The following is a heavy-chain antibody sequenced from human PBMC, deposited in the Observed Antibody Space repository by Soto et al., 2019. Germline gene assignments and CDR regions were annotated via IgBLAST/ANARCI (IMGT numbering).Heavy chain of an antibody. J-gene: IGHJ6*02. CDR1: GYSFTSYA. Sequence: ASVKVSCTASGYSFTSYAIYWVRQAPGQRLEWIGWINAGNGNTKYSQKLQGRVTFTGDTSASTAHMELSSLRSEDTAVYFCARGVENIVVVLDVFGYYGMDVWGQGTTVTVSS. D-gene: IGHD2-2*01. V-gene: IGHV1-3*01. CDR3: ARGVENIVVVLDVFGYYGMDV. CDR2: INAGNGNT.